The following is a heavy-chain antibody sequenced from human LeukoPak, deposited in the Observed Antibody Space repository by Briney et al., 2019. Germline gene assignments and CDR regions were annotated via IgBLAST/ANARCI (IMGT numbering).Heavy chain of an antibody. D-gene: IGHD3-9*01. CDR2: IYDSGIT. CDR1: DDSISSHY. V-gene: IGHV4-59*11. CDR3: ARDHQTRALVS. Sequence: SETLSLTCTVADDSISSHYWSWIRQPPGKGLEWIGYIYDSGITDYNPSLKSRVAISLDTSKTQLSLRLGSVTAADTAVYYCARDHQTRALVSWGQGTLVTVSS. J-gene: IGHJ4*02.